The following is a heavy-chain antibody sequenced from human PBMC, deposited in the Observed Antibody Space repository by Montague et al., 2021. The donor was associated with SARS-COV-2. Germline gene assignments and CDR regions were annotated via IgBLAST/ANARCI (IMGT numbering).Heavy chain of an antibody. D-gene: IGHD3-3*01. CDR2: ITSSGSYT. CDR1: GFTFSDYY. CDR3: ARDRTTITIFGVVTYYGMDV. J-gene: IGHJ6*02. Sequence: LPCAASGFTFSDYYMSWIRQAPGKGLEWVSYITSSGSYTNYADSVKGRFTISRDNAKNSLYLQMNSLRAEDTAVYYCARDRTTITIFGVVTYYGMDVWGQGTTVTVSS. V-gene: IGHV3-11*06.